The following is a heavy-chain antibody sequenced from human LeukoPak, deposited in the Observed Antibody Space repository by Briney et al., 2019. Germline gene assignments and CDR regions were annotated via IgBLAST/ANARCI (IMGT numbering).Heavy chain of an antibody. CDR3: ARLTVAGTYVGPWFDY. D-gene: IGHD6-19*01. V-gene: IGHV4-59*01. Sequence: PSETLSLTCTVSGGSISSYYWSWIRQPPGKGQEWIGYIYYSGSTNYNPSLKSRVTISVDTSKNQFSLKLSSVTAADTAVYYCARLTVAGTYVGPWFDYWGQGTLVTVSS. J-gene: IGHJ4*02. CDR1: GGSISSYY. CDR2: IYYSGST.